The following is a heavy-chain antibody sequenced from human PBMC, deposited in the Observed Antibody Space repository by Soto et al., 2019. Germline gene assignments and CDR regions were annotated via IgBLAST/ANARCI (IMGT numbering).Heavy chain of an antibody. CDR2: IYSGGST. CDR1: GFTVSSNY. Sequence: EVQLVESGGGLIQPGGSLRLSCAASGFTVSSNYMSWVRQAPGNGLGWVSVIYSGGSTYYADSVKGRLTISRDNSKNTLYLQMNSLRAEDTAVYYCARFPGDYGMDVWGQGTTVTVSS. CDR3: ARFPGDYGMDV. J-gene: IGHJ6*02. D-gene: IGHD3-10*01. V-gene: IGHV3-53*01.